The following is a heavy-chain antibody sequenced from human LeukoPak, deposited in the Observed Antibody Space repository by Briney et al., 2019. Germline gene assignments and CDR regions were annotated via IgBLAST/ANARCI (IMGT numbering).Heavy chain of an antibody. Sequence: PGRALRLSCAASGFTFSRYAMHWVREAPGKGLEGGAVISYDGINKYYADSVKGRFTISRDNSKNALYLQRNSLRAEDTAVYYCAKDEGVGLSYFDYWGQGTLVTVSS. CDR2: ISYDGINK. D-gene: IGHD3-10*01. CDR3: AKDEGVGLSYFDY. J-gene: IGHJ4*02. CDR1: GFTFSRYA. V-gene: IGHV3-30-3*01.